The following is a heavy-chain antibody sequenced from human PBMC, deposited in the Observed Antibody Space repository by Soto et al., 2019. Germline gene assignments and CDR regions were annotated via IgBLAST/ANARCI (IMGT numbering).Heavy chain of an antibody. D-gene: IGHD6-13*01. CDR1: GRSVTNYY. CDR3: ARVRLYSSSWYWFDP. J-gene: IGHJ5*02. Sequence: SATLSLTCTVSGRSVTNYYWSWIRQPPGKGLEWIGYIYYSGSSNYNPSLRSRVTISIDTSKNQFSLKLSSVTAADTAVYYCARVRLYSSSWYWFDPWGQGTLVTVSS. V-gene: IGHV4-59*02. CDR2: IYYSGSS.